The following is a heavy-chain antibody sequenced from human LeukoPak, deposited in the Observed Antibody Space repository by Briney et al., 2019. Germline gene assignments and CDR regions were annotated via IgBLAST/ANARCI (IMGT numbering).Heavy chain of an antibody. V-gene: IGHV3-30*02. CDR2: IWYDGSNK. D-gene: IGHD5-12*01. CDR1: GFTFSSFT. J-gene: IGHJ4*02. Sequence: GGSLRLSCAASGFTFSSFTMNWVRQAPGKGLEWVAVIWYDGSNKYYADSVKGRFTISRDNSKNTLYLQMNSLRAEDTAVYYCAKGTDIVATIDDWGQGTLVTVSS. CDR3: AKGTDIVATIDD.